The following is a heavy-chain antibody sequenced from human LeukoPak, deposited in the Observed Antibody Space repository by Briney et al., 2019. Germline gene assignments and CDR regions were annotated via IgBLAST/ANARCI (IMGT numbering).Heavy chain of an antibody. V-gene: IGHV3-74*01. CDR2: INVDGTNS. Sequence: GGSLRLSCVASGFTFTTYWMHCVRQAPGKGLVWVSRINVDGTNSHYADYVNGRFTISRDTARNTLYLQMNGLRAEDTALYYCASTSPTSHFDFWGQGTLVTVSS. J-gene: IGHJ4*02. CDR3: ASTSPTSHFDF. D-gene: IGHD3-16*01. CDR1: GFTFTTYW.